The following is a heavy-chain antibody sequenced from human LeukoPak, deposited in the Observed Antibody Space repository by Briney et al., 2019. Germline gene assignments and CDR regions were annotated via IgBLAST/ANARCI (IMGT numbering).Heavy chain of an antibody. CDR3: AKDREVAGYYYYYGMDV. V-gene: IGHV3-43D*04. D-gene: IGHD2-15*01. Sequence: GVLRLSCAASGFTFDDYAVHWVRQAPGKGLEWVSLISWDGGSTYYADSVKGRFTISRDNSKNSLYLQMNSLRAEDTALYYCAKDREVAGYYYYYGMDVWGKGTTVTVSS. CDR1: GFTFDDYA. J-gene: IGHJ6*04. CDR2: ISWDGGST.